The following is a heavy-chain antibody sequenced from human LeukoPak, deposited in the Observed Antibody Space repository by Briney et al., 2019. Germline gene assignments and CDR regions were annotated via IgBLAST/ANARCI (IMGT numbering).Heavy chain of an antibody. J-gene: IGHJ3*02. Sequence: PGGSLRLSCAASGFTFSSYAMHWVRQAPGKGLEWVAVISYDGSNKYYADSVKGRFTISRDNSKNTLYLQMNSLRAEDTAVYYCARDYSSSWYQGAFDIWGQGTMVTVSS. CDR3: ARDYSSSWYQGAFDI. D-gene: IGHD6-13*01. CDR1: GFTFSSYA. V-gene: IGHV3-30-3*01. CDR2: ISYDGSNK.